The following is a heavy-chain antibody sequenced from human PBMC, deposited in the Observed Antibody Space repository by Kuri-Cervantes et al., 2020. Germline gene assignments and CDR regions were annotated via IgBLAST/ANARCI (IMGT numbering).Heavy chain of an antibody. V-gene: IGHV1-69*05. CDR1: GGSFRTYA. CDR3: ARGGSTDYFDY. CDR2: FIPRFGSA. Sequence: SVKVSCKASGGSFRTYAVSWVRLAPGQVLEWMGGFIPRFGSANYAQKFHGRVTITMDESTTTSYMEMNSVTSDDTAIYYCARGGSTDYFDYWGLGTLVTVSS. D-gene: IGHD6-25*01. J-gene: IGHJ4*02.